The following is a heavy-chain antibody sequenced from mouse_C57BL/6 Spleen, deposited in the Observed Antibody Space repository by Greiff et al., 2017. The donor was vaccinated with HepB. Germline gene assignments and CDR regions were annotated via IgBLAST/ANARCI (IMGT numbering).Heavy chain of an antibody. V-gene: IGHV14-2*01. D-gene: IGHD2-5*01. CDR2: IDPEDGET. CDR3: AYSLYYSNYWYFDV. CDR1: GFNIKDYY. Sequence: VQLQQSGAELVKPGASVKLSCTASGFNIKDYYMPWVKQRTEQGLEWIGRIDPEDGETKYAPKFQGKATITADTSSNTAYLQLSSLTSEDTAVYYCAYSLYYSNYWYFDVWGTGTTVTVSS. J-gene: IGHJ1*03.